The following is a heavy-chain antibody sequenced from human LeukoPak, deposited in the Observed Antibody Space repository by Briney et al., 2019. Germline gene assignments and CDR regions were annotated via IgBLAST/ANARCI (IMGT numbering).Heavy chain of an antibody. CDR2: IWYDGSKK. CDR1: GYSFSSYG. J-gene: IGHJ3*02. V-gene: IGHV3-33*06. Sequence: GGSLRLSCAASGYSFSSYGMQWVRQAPGKGLEWVAVIWYDGSKKYYADSVKGRFTISRDDSKNTLYLQMNSLRAEDTAVYYCAKDRGRVRDTHAFDIWGQGTMVTVSS. D-gene: IGHD5-18*01. CDR3: AKDRGRVRDTHAFDI.